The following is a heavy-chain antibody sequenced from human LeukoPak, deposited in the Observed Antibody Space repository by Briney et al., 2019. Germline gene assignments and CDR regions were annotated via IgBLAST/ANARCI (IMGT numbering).Heavy chain of an antibody. D-gene: IGHD3-22*01. Sequence: GGSLRLSCEASGFVFGHSWMSWVRQAPGKGLEWVANINLDGSEINYLDSLTGRLTISRDNAEDSLYLQMNGLRAEDTAVYFCVRDRGYSTFDYWGQGTLVTVSS. CDR3: VRDRGYSTFDY. CDR2: INLDGSEI. J-gene: IGHJ4*02. CDR1: GFVFGHSW. V-gene: IGHV3-7*03.